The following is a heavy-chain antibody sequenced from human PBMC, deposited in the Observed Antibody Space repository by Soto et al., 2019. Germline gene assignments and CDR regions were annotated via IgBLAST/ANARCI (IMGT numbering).Heavy chain of an antibody. Sequence: GSLRLSCAASGFTFSSYWMSWVRQAPGKGLEWVANIKQDGSEKYYVDSVKGRFTISRDNAKNSLYLQMNSLRAEDTAVYYCARVLAKWRGYDFWSGYFDYWGQGTLVTVSS. J-gene: IGHJ4*02. CDR1: GFTFSSYW. CDR2: IKQDGSEK. D-gene: IGHD3-3*01. CDR3: ARVLAKWRGYDFWSGYFDY. V-gene: IGHV3-7*03.